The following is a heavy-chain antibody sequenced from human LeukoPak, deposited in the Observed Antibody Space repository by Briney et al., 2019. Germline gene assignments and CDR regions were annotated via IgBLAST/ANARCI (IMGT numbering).Heavy chain of an antibody. CDR1: GFTFSDYY. CDR3: ARGDLNRNPDY. D-gene: IGHD2-21*02. V-gene: IGHV3-11*01. CDR2: IYSGSSTI. J-gene: IGHJ4*02. Sequence: GGSLRLSCAASGFTFSDYYMSWIRQAPGKGLEWISYIYSGSSTIYYAESVKGRFTVSRDNAKDSLYLQMNSLRAEDTAVYYCARGDLNRNPDYWGQGILVTVSS.